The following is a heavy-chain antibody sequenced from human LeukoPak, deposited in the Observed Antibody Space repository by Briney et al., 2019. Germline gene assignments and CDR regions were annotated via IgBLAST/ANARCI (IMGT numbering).Heavy chain of an antibody. D-gene: IGHD3-22*01. CDR3: ARRDSSGYYYYMDV. CDR2: MNPNSGNT. CDR1: GYTFTSYD. J-gene: IGHJ6*03. V-gene: IGHV1-8*01. Sequence: ASVKVSCKASGYTFTSYDINWVRQATGQGLEWMGWMNPNSGNTGYAQKFQGRVTMTRNTSISTAYMKLSSLRSEDTAVYYCARRDSSGYYYYMDVWGKGTTVTVSS.